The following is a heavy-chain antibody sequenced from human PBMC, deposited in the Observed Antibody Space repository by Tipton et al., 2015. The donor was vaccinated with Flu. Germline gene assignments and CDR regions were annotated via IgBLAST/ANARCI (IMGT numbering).Heavy chain of an antibody. V-gene: IGHV3-30*18. D-gene: IGHD3/OR15-3a*01. CDR1: GFTFSSYG. J-gene: IGHJ3*02. CDR3: AKEGGGPAMISTGAFDI. Sequence: SLRLSCAASGFTFSSYGMHWVRQAPGKGLEWVAVILYDGNNKDYADSVKGRFTISRDNSKNTLYLQMNSLRVEDTAVYYCAKEGGGPAMISTGAFDIWGQGTMVTVSS. CDR2: ILYDGNNK.